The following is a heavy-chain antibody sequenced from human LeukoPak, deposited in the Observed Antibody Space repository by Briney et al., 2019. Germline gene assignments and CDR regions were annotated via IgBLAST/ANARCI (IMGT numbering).Heavy chain of an antibody. CDR3: ARTPTVTTWCWFDP. Sequence: SETPSLTCTVSGGSISSYYWSWIRQPPGKGLEWIGYIYYSGSTNYNPSLKSRVTISVDTSKDQFSLKLSSVTAADTAVYYCARTPTVTTWCWFDPWGQGTLVTVSS. CDR1: GGSISSYY. D-gene: IGHD4-17*01. J-gene: IGHJ5*02. CDR2: IYYSGST. V-gene: IGHV4-59*01.